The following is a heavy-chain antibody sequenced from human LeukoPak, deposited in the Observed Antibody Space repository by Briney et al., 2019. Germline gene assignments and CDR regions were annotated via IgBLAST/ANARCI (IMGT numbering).Heavy chain of an antibody. CDR2: IKEDGSEK. J-gene: IGHJ4*02. V-gene: IGHV3-7*03. CDR3: ARRAGGYSHPYDY. D-gene: IGHD4-23*01. Sequence: GGSLRLSCAAAGFTFSSYWMNWVRQAPGKGLEWVANIKEDGSEKYYVDSVKGRFTISRDNAKNSLYLQMNSLRAEDTAVYYCARRAGGYSHPYDYWGQGILVTVSS. CDR1: GFTFSSYW.